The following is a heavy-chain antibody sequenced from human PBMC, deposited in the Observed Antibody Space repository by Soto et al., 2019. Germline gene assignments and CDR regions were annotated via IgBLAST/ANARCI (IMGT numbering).Heavy chain of an antibody. CDR2: IIPIFGTA. J-gene: IGHJ6*02. CDR1: GGTFSSYA. CDR3: ATLYSSGMDV. Sequence: GASVKVSCKASGGTFSSYAISWVRQAPGQGLEWMGGIIPIFGTANYAQKFQGRVTNTADESTSTAYMELSSLRSEDTAVYYCATLYSSGMDVWGQGTTVTVSS. V-gene: IGHV1-69*13. D-gene: IGHD6-13*01.